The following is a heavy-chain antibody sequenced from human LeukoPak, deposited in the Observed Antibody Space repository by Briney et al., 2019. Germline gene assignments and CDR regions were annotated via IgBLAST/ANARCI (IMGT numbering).Heavy chain of an antibody. CDR2: IYYSGST. D-gene: IGHD2-21*01. CDR3: ARGGDPHYGMDV. Sequence: PSETLSLTCTVSGGSISSYYWSWIRQPPGKGLEWIWNIYYSGSTNYNPSLRSRVTISVDTSKNQCSLKLSSVTAADTAVYYCARGGDPHYGMDVWGQGTTVTVSS. CDR1: GGSISSYY. J-gene: IGHJ6*02. V-gene: IGHV4-59*01.